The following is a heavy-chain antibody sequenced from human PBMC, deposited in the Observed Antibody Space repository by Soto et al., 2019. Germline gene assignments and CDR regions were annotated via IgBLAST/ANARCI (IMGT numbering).Heavy chain of an antibody. D-gene: IGHD3-9*01. CDR1: GFTVSSNY. J-gene: IGHJ4*02. Sequence: GGSLRLSCAASGFTVSSNYMSWVRQAPGKGLEWVSVIYSGGSTYYADSVKGRFTISRDNSKNTLYLQRNSLRAEDTAVYYCAREYYDILTGYYYFDYWGQGTLVTVSS. CDR2: IYSGGST. V-gene: IGHV3-66*01. CDR3: AREYYDILTGYYYFDY.